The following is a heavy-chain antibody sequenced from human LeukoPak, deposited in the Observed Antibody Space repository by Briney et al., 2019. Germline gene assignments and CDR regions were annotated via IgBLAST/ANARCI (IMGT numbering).Heavy chain of an antibody. J-gene: IGHJ4*02. D-gene: IGHD3-16*02. CDR1: GFTFSSYG. Sequence: GRSLRLSCAASGFTFSSYGMHWVRQAPGKGLEWAALIWYDGSSKHYADSVRGRFTISRDNSKSTLYLQMNSLRAEDTAVYYCARDFELSHWGQGTLVTVSS. V-gene: IGHV3-33*01. CDR3: ARDFELSH. CDR2: IWYDGSSK.